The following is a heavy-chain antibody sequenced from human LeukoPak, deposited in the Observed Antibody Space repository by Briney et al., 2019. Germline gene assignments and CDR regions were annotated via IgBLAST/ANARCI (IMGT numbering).Heavy chain of an antibody. V-gene: IGHV4-39*01. CDR2: LYQSGST. Sequence: SETLSLTCTVSGDSLIRNFYYWGWIRQPPGKGLEWIGSLYQSGSTYYNPSLKSRVTISVDTSKNQFSLKLSSVTAADTAVYYCARHKAVAGIKDYWGQGTLVTVSS. J-gene: IGHJ4*02. CDR3: ARHKAVAGIKDY. CDR1: GDSLIRNFYY. D-gene: IGHD6-19*01.